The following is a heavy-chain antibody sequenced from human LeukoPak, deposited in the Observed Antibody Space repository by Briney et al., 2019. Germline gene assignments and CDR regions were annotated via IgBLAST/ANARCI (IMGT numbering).Heavy chain of an antibody. CDR2: IRYDGNIK. CDR3: VKDNPLDY. V-gene: IGHV3-30*02. J-gene: IGHJ4*02. Sequence: GGSLRLSCGASGFTFSSYGMLWVRQSPGKGLEWVAFIRYDGNIKFYAGSMKGRFTISRDNSKNTLYLHINSLRPKDTALYYCVKDNPLDYWGQGTLVIVSS. CDR1: GFTFSSYG. D-gene: IGHD1-14*01.